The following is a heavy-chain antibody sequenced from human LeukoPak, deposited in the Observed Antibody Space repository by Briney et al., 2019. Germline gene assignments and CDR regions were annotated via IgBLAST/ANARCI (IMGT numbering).Heavy chain of an antibody. V-gene: IGHV5-51*01. CDR1: GYSFTSYW. D-gene: IGHD3-3*01. Sequence: GESLKITCKGSGYSFTSYWIGWVRPMPGKGLEWMGIIYPGDSDTRYSPSFQGQVTISADKSISTAYLQWSSLKASDTAMYYCARPNDFWSGYYHYWGQGTLVTVSS. CDR2: IYPGDSDT. CDR3: ARPNDFWSGYYHY. J-gene: IGHJ4*02.